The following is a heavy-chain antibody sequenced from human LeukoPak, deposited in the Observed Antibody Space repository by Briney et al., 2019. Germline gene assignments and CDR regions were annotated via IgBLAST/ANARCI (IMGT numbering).Heavy chain of an antibody. CDR3: ARTYSSSWYWFDP. D-gene: IGHD6-13*01. Sequence: GESLRISCKGSGYSFTSYWISWVRQMPGKGLEWMGRIDPSDSYTNYSPSLQGHVTISADKSISTAYLQWSSLKASDTAMYYCARTYSSSWYWFDPWGQGTLVTVSS. CDR2: IDPSDSYT. V-gene: IGHV5-10-1*01. CDR1: GYSFTSYW. J-gene: IGHJ5*02.